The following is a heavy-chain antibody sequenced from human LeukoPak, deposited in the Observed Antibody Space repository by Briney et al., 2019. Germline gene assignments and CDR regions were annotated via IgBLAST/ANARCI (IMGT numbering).Heavy chain of an antibody. CDR1: GFSFGCYA. V-gene: IGHV3-23*01. Sequence: PGGSLRLSCATSGFSFGCYALSWVRQGPGQGLEWVSSVSGSGMVTYYADSVKGRFTISRANSKNTLYLQMSPLRAEDTATFYCAKFYYDSSGRGNDAFDVWGQGTMVTVSS. D-gene: IGHD3-22*01. CDR3: AKFYYDSSGRGNDAFDV. CDR2: VSGSGMVT. J-gene: IGHJ3*01.